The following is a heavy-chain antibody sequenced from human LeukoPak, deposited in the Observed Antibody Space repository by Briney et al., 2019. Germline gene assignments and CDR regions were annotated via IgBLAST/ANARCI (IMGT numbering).Heavy chain of an antibody. J-gene: IGHJ4*02. CDR3: ARRYCSSTSCLFDY. CDR1: GYTFTGYY. Sequence: GASVKVSCKASGYTFTGYYMHWVRQAPGQGLEWMGWINPNSGGTNYAQKFQGRVTMTRDTPISTAYMELSRLRSDDTAVYYCARRYCSSTSCLFDYWGQGTLVTVSS. V-gene: IGHV1-2*02. CDR2: INPNSGGT. D-gene: IGHD2-2*01.